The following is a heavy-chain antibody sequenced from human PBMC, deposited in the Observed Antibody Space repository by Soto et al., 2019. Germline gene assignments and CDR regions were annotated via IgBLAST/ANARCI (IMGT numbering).Heavy chain of an antibody. CDR3: ARNPPIVTMVRGVITHWGYYFDY. V-gene: IGHV4-31*03. Sequence: QVQLQESGPGLVKPSQTLSLTCTVSGGSISSGGYYWSWIRQHPGKGLEWIGYIYYSGSTYYNPSLKSRVTISVDTSQNQFSLKLSSVTAADTAVYYCARNPPIVTMVRGVITHWGYYFDYWGQGTLVTVSS. J-gene: IGHJ4*02. CDR1: GGSISSGGYY. CDR2: IYYSGST. D-gene: IGHD3-10*01.